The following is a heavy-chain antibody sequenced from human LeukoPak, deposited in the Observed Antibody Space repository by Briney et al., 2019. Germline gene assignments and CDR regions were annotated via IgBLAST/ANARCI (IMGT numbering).Heavy chain of an antibody. Sequence: SETLSLTCAVYGGSFSGYYWSWIRQPPGKGLEWIGEINHSGSTNYNPSLKSRVTISVDKSKNQFSLKLSSVTAADTAVYYCARGSIWFGELLSLDYWGQGTLVTVSS. CDR1: GGSFSGYY. CDR2: INHSGST. J-gene: IGHJ4*02. V-gene: IGHV4-34*01. D-gene: IGHD3-10*01. CDR3: ARGSIWFGELLSLDY.